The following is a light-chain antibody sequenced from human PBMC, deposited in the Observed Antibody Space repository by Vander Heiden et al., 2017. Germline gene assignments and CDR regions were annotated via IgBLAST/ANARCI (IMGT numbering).Light chain of an antibody. CDR3: QQAKGFPLT. J-gene: IGKJ4*01. CDR1: EDISRW. CDR2: ATS. V-gene: IGKV1-12*01. Sequence: DIQMTQSPSSVSASVGDRVIITCRASEDISRWLDWYQQKPGVAPKLLIYATSRLQSGVPSRFSGSGSGTDFTLTISSLQREDFATYYCQQAKGFPLTFGGGTKVEIK.